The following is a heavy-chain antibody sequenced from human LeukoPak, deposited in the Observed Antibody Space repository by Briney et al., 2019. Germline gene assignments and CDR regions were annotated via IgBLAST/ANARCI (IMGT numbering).Heavy chain of an antibody. D-gene: IGHD6-13*01. CDR1: GGSISSYY. Sequence: QPSETLSLTCTVSGGSISSYYWSWIRQPPGKGLEWIGDIYYSGSTNYNPSLKSRVTISVDTSKNQFSLKLSSVTAADTAVYYCARDPYSSSWSYWYFDLWGRGTLVTVSS. CDR3: ARDPYSSSWSYWYFDL. CDR2: IYYSGST. V-gene: IGHV4-59*01. J-gene: IGHJ2*01.